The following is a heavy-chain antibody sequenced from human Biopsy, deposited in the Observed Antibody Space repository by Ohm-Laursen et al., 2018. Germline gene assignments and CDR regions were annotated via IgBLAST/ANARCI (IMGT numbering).Heavy chain of an antibody. CDR2: INVYSNKK. CDR3: ARSPGRDRMDV. Sequence: GSLRLSCSASGFTFDGFAMHWVRQAPGRGLEWVSYINVYSNKKYYADSVKGRFIVSRDNDKNSLYLQMNSLRAEDTAVYHCARSPGRDRMDVWGQGTTVIVSS. J-gene: IGHJ6*02. D-gene: IGHD1-14*01. V-gene: IGHV3-48*04. CDR1: GFTFDGFA.